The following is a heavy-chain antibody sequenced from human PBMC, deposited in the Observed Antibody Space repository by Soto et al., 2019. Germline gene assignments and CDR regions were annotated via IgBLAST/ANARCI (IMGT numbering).Heavy chain of an antibody. CDR1: GFAFSTYD. Sequence: GGSLRLSCAASGFAFSTYDMHWFRQATGEGLEWVSAIGTAGDTHYLGSVKGRFTISRDNGRNYLYLQMNSLRAGDTAVYYCARDPSGWGLDIWGQGTMVTVSS. CDR2: IGTAGDT. CDR3: ARDPSGWGLDI. D-gene: IGHD6-19*01. V-gene: IGHV3-13*01. J-gene: IGHJ3*02.